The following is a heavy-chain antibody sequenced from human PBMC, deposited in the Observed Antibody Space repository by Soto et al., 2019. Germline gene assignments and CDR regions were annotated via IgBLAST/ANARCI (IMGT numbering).Heavy chain of an antibody. J-gene: IGHJ5*02. D-gene: IGHD2-15*01. V-gene: IGHV4-4*02. Sequence: QVQLQESGPGLVKPSETLSLTCAVSGGSVSGDDWWSWVRQPPEKGLEWIGEIYQSGTTNYNPSLNSRVTISLDKSKNQHSLKLTSLTAADTAVYYCARGSGWRVDPWGQGTLVTVSS. CDR3: ARGSGWRVDP. CDR2: IYQSGTT. CDR1: GGSVSGDDW.